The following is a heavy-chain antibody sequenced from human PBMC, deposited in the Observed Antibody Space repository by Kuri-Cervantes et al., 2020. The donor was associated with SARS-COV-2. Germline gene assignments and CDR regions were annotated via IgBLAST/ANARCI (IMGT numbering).Heavy chain of an antibody. D-gene: IGHD3-22*01. Sequence: GGSLRLSCAASGFTFSSYAMHWVRQALGKGPEWVAVISYDGSNKYYADSVKGRFTISRDNSKNTLYLQMNSLRAEDTAVYYCARDSSDSSGYLDYWGQGTRVTCSS. CDR3: ARDSSDSSGYLDY. J-gene: IGHJ4*02. CDR1: GFTFSSYA. V-gene: IGHV3-30-3*01. CDR2: ISYDGSNK.